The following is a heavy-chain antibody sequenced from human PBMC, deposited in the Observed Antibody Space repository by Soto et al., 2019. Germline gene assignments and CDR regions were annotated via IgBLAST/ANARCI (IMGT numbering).Heavy chain of an antibody. V-gene: IGHV3-33*01. Sequence: QVQLVESGGGVVQPESPLTLSCAASGFTFSSYGMHWVRQAPGMGLAWVAAIWHDGMNKYYADSVRRRFTISRDNSKNTLYLQMNSLRAEDTAVYYCARDRGSDDPIDYWGQGTLVTVSS. CDR1: GFTFSSYG. J-gene: IGHJ4*02. CDR3: ARDRGSDDPIDY. D-gene: IGHD3-10*01. CDR2: IWHDGMNK.